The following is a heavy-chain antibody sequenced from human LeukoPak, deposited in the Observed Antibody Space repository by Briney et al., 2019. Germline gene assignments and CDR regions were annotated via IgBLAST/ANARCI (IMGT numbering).Heavy chain of an antibody. CDR2: IYYSGST. J-gene: IGHJ4*02. V-gene: IGHV4-59*12. Sequence: PSETLSLTCNVSGGSISSYYWSWIRQPPGKGLEWIGYIYYSGSTHHNPTLKSRVTISVDTSKNQFSLNLTSVTAADTAVYYCAHSSSSLPTDSWGQGNLVIVSS. D-gene: IGHD6-6*01. CDR1: GGSISSYY. CDR3: AHSSSSLPTDS.